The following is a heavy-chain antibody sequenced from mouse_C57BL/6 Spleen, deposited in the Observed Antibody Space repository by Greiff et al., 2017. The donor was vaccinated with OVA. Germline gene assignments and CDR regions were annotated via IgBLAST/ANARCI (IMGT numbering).Heavy chain of an antibody. CDR3: ARSHYSYWYYFDY. V-gene: IGHV14-2*01. CDR2: IDPEDGET. CDR1: GFNIKDYY. J-gene: IGHJ2*01. Sequence: EVQLQQSGAELVKPGASVKLSCTASGFNIKDYYMHWVKQRTEQGLEWIGRIDPEDGETKYDPKFKGKATLTADKSSNTAYLQLSSLTSEDTAVEYCARSHYSYWYYFDYWGPGTTLTVSS. D-gene: IGHD2-12*01.